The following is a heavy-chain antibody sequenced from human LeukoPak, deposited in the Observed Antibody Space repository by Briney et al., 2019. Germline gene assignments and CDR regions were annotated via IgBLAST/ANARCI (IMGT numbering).Heavy chain of an antibody. CDR3: ARGLGHEDGAFDI. D-gene: IGHD1/OR15-1a*01. J-gene: IGHJ3*02. Sequence: PSETLSLTCAVSGGSISSCGYCWSWIRQHPGKGLEWIGYIYYSGSTYYNPSLKSRVTISVDTSKNQFSLKLSSVTAADTAVYYCARGLGHEDGAFDIWGQGTMVTVSS. CDR2: IYYSGST. CDR1: GGSISSCGYC. V-gene: IGHV4-31*11.